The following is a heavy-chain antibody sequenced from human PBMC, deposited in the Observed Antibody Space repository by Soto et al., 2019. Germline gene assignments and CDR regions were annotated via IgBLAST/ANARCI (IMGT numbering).Heavy chain of an antibody. D-gene: IGHD3-10*01. CDR1: GFTFSSYG. CDR3: ARDLGLWFGELLPGDY. V-gene: IGHV3-33*01. J-gene: IGHJ4*02. CDR2: IWYDGSNK. Sequence: QVQLVESGGGVVQPGRSLRLSCAASGFTFSSYGMHWVRQAPGKGLEWVAVIWYDGSNKYYADSVKGRFTISRDNSKNTLYLQMSSLRAEDTAVYYCARDLGLWFGELLPGDYWGQGTLVTVSS.